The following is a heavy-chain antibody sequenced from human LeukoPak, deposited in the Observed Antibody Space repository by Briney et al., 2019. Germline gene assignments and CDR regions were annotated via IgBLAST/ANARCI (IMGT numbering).Heavy chain of an antibody. D-gene: IGHD3-9*01. CDR3: ARGDDILTGYFRGFDY. CDR2: ISAYNGNT. Sequence: ASVKVSRKASGYTFTSYGISWVRQAPGQGLEWMGWISAYNGNTNYAQKLQGRVTMTTDTSTRTAYMELRSLRSDDTAIYYCARGDDILTGYFRGFDYWGQGTLVTVSS. CDR1: GYTFTSYG. V-gene: IGHV1-18*01. J-gene: IGHJ4*02.